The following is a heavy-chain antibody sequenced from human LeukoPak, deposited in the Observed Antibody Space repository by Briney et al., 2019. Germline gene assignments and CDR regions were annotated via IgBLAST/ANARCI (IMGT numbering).Heavy chain of an antibody. Sequence: GGPRRLSRTGSGLTLGDPAMSWAPLAQGKGPECVGFIRSKAYRGTIEYAASVKVRFTISRDDSASIAYLQMNSLKIEDTAVYYCARGPIQLWIHNAMDVWGQGTTVTVSS. V-gene: IGHV3-49*04. D-gene: IGHD1-1*01. CDR3: ARGPIQLWIHNAMDV. J-gene: IGHJ6*02. CDR1: GLTLGDPA. CDR2: IRSKAYRGTI.